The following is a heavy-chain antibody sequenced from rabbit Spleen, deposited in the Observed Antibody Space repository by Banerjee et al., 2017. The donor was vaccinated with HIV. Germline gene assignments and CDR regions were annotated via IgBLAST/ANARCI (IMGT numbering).Heavy chain of an antibody. J-gene: IGHJ4*01. D-gene: IGHD4-2*01. CDR2: IYAGDGST. V-gene: IGHV1S40*01. CDR1: GFSLFIYW. CDR3: ARDAAGREDFNL. Sequence: QSLEESGGGLVKPGGTLTLTCKASGFSLFIYWICWVRQAPGKGLDLIGCIYAGDGSTDYASWAKGRFTVSKTSSTTVTLQMTSLTAADTATYFCARDAAGREDFNLWGPGTLVTVS.